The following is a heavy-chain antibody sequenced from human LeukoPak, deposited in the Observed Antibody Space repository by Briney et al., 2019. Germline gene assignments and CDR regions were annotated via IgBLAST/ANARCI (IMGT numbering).Heavy chain of an antibody. CDR3: AREDFCSSTSCYRRDAFDI. D-gene: IGHD2-2*02. Sequence: SETLSLTCTVSGGSISSSTYYWVWIRHPPGKGREWITSMYYGETYIESTYYNPSLKSRVTISVDTSKNQFSLKLSSVTAADTAVYYCAREDFCSSTSCYRRDAFDIWGQGTMVTVSS. V-gene: IGHV4-39*07. J-gene: IGHJ3*02. CDR2: MYYGETYIEST. CDR1: GGSISSSTYY.